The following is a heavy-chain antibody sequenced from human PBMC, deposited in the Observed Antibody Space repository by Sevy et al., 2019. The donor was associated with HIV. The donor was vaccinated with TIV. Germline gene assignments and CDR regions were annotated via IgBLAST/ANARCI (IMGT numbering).Heavy chain of an antibody. CDR1: GFTFSSYS. D-gene: IGHD3-3*01. J-gene: IGHJ6*02. V-gene: IGHV3-48*02. CDR3: ARDLVDARYYDFWSGYYRGRDHYYYGMDV. CDR2: ISSSSSTI. Sequence: GGSLRLSCAASGFTFSSYSMNWVRQAPGKGLEWVSYISSSSSTIYYADSVKGRFTISRDKSKNSLYLQMNSLRDEDTAVYYCARDLVDARYYDFWSGYYRGRDHYYYGMDVWGQGTTVTVSS.